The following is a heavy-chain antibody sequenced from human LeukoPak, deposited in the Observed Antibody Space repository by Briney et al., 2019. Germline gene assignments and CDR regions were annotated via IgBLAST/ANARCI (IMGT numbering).Heavy chain of an antibody. Sequence: GASVKVSCKASGYTFTSYGISWVRQAPGQGLEWMGWISAYNGNTNYAQKLQGRVTMTTDTSTSTAYMELRSLRSDDTAVYYCARDGRPRLTYYDFWSGYYTFWFDPWGQGTLVTVSS. CDR3: ARDGRPRLTYYDFWSGYYTFWFDP. CDR1: GYTFTSYG. J-gene: IGHJ5*02. V-gene: IGHV1-18*01. D-gene: IGHD3-3*01. CDR2: ISAYNGNT.